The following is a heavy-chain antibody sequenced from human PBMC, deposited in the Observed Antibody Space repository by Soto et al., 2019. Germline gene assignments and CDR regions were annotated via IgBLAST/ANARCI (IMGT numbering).Heavy chain of an antibody. V-gene: IGHV4-34*01. Sequence: QVHLQQWGAGLLKASETLSLTCAVYGGSFSGYYWSWIRQPPGKGLQWIGEINHSGSTNYNPSLKSRVTISADTSKNQFSLKLSSVAAADTAVYYCASTNSFRAIFGVAPYYFHYWGQGTLVTVSS. J-gene: IGHJ4*02. CDR2: INHSGST. D-gene: IGHD3-3*01. CDR1: GGSFSGYY. CDR3: ASTNSFRAIFGVAPYYFHY.